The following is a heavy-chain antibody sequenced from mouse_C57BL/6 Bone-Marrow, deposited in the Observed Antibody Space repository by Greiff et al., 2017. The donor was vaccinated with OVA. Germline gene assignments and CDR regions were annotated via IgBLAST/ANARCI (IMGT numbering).Heavy chain of an antibody. CDR2: ISNGGGST. Sequence: EVKLMESGGGLVQPGGSLKLSCAASGFTFSDYYMYWVRQTPGKRLEWVAYISNGGGSTYYPDTVKGRFTISRDNAKNTLYLQMSRLKSEDTAMYYCARHRGYGSPDWYFDVWGTGTTVTVSS. D-gene: IGHD1-1*01. CDR3: ARHRGYGSPDWYFDV. V-gene: IGHV5-12*01. J-gene: IGHJ1*03. CDR1: GFTFSDYY.